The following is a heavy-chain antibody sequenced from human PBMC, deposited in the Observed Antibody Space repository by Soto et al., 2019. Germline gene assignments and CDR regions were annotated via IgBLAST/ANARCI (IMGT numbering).Heavy chain of an antibody. CDR2: ISGSGKST. V-gene: IGHV3-23*01. Sequence: GGSLRLCCAASGFTFSSYAMSWVRQAPGKGLEWVAAISGSGKSTYYADSVKGRFTISRDNSKNTLYLQMKSLRAEDSAVYYCVKGGVSSSLWGDSWGQGTPVTVSS. CDR3: VKGGVSSSLWGDS. CDR1: GFTFSSYA. J-gene: IGHJ4*02. D-gene: IGHD6-6*01.